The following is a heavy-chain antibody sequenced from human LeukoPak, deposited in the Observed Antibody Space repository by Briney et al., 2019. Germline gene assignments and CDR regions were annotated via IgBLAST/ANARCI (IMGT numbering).Heavy chain of an antibody. D-gene: IGHD2-15*01. CDR3: GRGHRYSRD. Sequence: PSETLSLTCTVSGDSFTSGYWSWIRQPPGKGLEWIGYIYDSGITDYNPSLKSRLTISVDTSNNQFSLNLSSVTAADTAVYCAGRGHRYSRDWGQGILVTVSS. CDR2: IYDSGIT. V-gene: IGHV4-4*09. CDR1: GDSFTSGY. J-gene: IGHJ1*01.